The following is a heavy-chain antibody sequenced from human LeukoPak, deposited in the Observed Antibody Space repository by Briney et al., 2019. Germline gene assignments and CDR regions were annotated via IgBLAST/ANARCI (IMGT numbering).Heavy chain of an antibody. CDR1: RFTFSDYY. D-gene: IGHD6-13*01. J-gene: IGHJ4*02. Sequence: GGSLRLSCAASRFTFSDYYMSWIRQASGKGLEWVSYISDSSSYTNYADSVKGRFTISRDNAKNSLYLQMNSLRAEDTAVYYCARVSSSRSFDYWGQGTLVTVSS. V-gene: IGHV3-11*05. CDR3: ARVSSSRSFDY. CDR2: ISDSSSYT.